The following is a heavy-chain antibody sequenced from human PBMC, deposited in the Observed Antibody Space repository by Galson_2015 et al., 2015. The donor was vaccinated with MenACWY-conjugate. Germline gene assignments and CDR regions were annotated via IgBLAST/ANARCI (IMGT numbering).Heavy chain of an antibody. CDR1: GFTFTGYE. V-gene: IGHV3-48*03. CDR2: ISKNGSPI. CDR3: ARVGTWIHQYFYYMDV. D-gene: IGHD5-18*01. Sequence: SLRLSCAASGFTFTGYEFNWVRQAPGKGLEWLSYISKNGSPIFYADSVKGRFTISRDNTKKSLFLQMNSLRAGDTGVYYCARVGTWIHQYFYYMDVWGKGTTVTVSS. J-gene: IGHJ6*03.